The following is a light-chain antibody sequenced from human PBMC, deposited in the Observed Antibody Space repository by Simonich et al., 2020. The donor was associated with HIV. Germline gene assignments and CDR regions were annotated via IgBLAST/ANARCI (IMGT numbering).Light chain of an antibody. V-gene: IGKV1-12*01. CDR1: QGISSW. J-gene: IGKJ2*01. CDR2: AAS. Sequence: DIQMTQSPSSVSASVGDRVTITCRASQGISSWLAWYQQKPGKAPKLLIYAASSLQSGVPSRFSGSGYGTEFTLTISRLEPEDFAVYYCQQYGTSLYTFGQGTKLEIK. CDR3: QQYGTSLYT.